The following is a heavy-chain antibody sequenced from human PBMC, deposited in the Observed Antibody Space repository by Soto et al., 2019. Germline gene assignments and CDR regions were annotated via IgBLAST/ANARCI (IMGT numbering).Heavy chain of an antibody. V-gene: IGHV1-69*01. J-gene: IGHJ4*02. CDR1: GGLFSSYP. Sequence: QEQLVQSGAEVKKPGSPVKVSCKASGGLFSSYPISWVRQVPGQGLEWMGGIIPVFQTPYYTQRFQGRVTITADESTNTAYMELSSLRSEDTAIYYCARGGSGYTWFNEFWGQGTLVTVSS. CDR2: IIPVFQTP. D-gene: IGHD3-22*01. CDR3: ARGGSGYTWFNEF.